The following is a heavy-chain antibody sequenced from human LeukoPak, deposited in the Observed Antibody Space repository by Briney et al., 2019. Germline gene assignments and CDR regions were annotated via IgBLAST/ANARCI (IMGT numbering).Heavy chain of an antibody. D-gene: IGHD3-22*01. CDR2: IYYNGNT. J-gene: IGHJ4*02. CDR1: GGSFSDYY. CDR3: ARDIRGSGYHLFDY. Sequence: SETLSLTCAVYGGSFSDYYWTWIRQPPGKRLEWVGYIYYNGNTNYNPSLRSRVTMSLDTSKNQFSLKLSSVTAADTAVYYCARDIRGSGYHLFDYWGQGTLVTVSS. V-gene: IGHV4-59*01.